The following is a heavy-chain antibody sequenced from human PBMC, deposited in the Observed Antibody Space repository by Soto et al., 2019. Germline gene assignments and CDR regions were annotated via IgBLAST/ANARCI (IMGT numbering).Heavy chain of an antibody. D-gene: IGHD3-10*01. CDR2: LRSKAYGGTT. Sequence: PGGSLRLSCTASGFTFGDYAMSWVRQAPGKGLEWVGFLRSKAYGGTTEYAASVKGRFTISRDDSKSIAYLQMNSLKTEDTAVYYCTRLIFNYYRYYFDYWGQGTLVTVSP. CDR3: TRLIFNYYRYYFDY. V-gene: IGHV3-49*04. J-gene: IGHJ4*02. CDR1: GFTFGDYA.